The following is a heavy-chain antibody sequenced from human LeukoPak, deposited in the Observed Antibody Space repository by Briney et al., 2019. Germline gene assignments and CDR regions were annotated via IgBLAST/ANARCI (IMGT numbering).Heavy chain of an antibody. J-gene: IGHJ4*02. CDR2: ISGSGGST. V-gene: IGHV3-23*01. CDR3: AKDRPPMMSMPAIFDY. Sequence: GASLRLSCAASGFTFSSYAMSWVRQAPGKGLEWVSAISGSGGSTYYADSVKGRFTISRDNSKNTLYLQMNSLRAEDTAVYYCAKDRPPMMSMPAIFDYWGQGTLVTVSS. CDR1: GFTFSSYA. D-gene: IGHD2/OR15-2a*01.